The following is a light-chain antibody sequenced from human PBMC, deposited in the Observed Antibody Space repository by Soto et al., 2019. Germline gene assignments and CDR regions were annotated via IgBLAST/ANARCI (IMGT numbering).Light chain of an antibody. CDR1: QSVSSN. J-gene: IGKJ4*01. Sequence: EIVMTQSPATLSVSPGEGATLSCRASQSVSSNLAWYQQKPGQAPRLLISDASNRATGIPARFSGSGSETDFTLTISSLEPEDSAVYYCQQRSNWPSLTFGGGTKVDIK. CDR2: DAS. CDR3: QQRSNWPSLT. V-gene: IGKV3-11*01.